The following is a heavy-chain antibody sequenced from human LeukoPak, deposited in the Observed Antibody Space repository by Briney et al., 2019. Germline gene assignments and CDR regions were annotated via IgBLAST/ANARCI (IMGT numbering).Heavy chain of an antibody. V-gene: IGHV3-23*01. Sequence: GGSLRLSCAASGFTFSSCAMSWVRQAPGEGLEWVSAISGSGGTTYYPNSVKGRFTISRDNSKNTLYLQMNSLRAEDTAVYYCAKDSQVISTYYFDYWGQGTLVTVSS. CDR2: ISGSGGTT. CDR1: GFTFSSCA. CDR3: AKDSQVISTYYFDY. J-gene: IGHJ4*02. D-gene: IGHD2-21*01.